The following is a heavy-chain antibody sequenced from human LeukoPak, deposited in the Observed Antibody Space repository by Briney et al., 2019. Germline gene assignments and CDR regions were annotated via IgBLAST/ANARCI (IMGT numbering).Heavy chain of an antibody. D-gene: IGHD6-19*01. V-gene: IGHV3-30*04. CDR1: GFTFSSYA. CDR3: ARGVRIAVAGNIDY. J-gene: IGHJ4*02. Sequence: PGRSLRLSCAASGFTFSSYAIHWVRQAPGKGLEWVAVISYDGSNKNYADSVKGRFTISRDNSKNTLYLQMNSLRADDTAVYYCARGVRIAVAGNIDYWGQGTLVTVSS. CDR2: ISYDGSNK.